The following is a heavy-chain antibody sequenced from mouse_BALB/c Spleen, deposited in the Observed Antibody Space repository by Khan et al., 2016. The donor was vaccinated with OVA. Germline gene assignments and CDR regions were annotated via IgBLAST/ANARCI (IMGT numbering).Heavy chain of an antibody. Sequence: QIQLVQSGPELKKPGETVRISCKASGYTFTTAGMQWVQQMPGKGLKWIGWINTHSGVPKYAEDFKGRFAFSLETSASTAYLQINNLKNEDTATYFCASGYGYGWDFDVWGAGTTVTVSS. CDR3: ASGYGYGWDFDV. CDR1: GYTFTTAG. CDR2: INTHSGVP. J-gene: IGHJ1*01. D-gene: IGHD2-2*01. V-gene: IGHV9-4*02.